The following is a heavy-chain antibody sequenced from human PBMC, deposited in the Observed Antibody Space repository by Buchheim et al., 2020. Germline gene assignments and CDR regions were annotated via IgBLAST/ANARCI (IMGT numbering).Heavy chain of an antibody. CDR1: GFSLSTRGMC. V-gene: IGHV2-70*13. Sequence: QVTLRESGPALVKPTQTLTLTCTFSGFSLSTRGMCVSWIRQPPGKALEWLARIDWDDDKYYSTPLKTRLTIPKDTSKNQLILTMTNMDPLDTATYSCARIQGAAAGTFIGWFDPWGQG. CDR3: ARIQGAAAGTFIGWFDP. CDR2: IDWDDDK. J-gene: IGHJ5*02. D-gene: IGHD6-13*01.